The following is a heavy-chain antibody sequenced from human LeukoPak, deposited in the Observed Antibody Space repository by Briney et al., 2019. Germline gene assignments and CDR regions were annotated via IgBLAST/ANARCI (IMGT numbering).Heavy chain of an antibody. CDR3: ARTYYYDSRDALDI. CDR1: GFTFSDYY. Sequence: GGSLRLSCAASGFTFSDYYMSWIRQAPGKGLEWVSYISSSGSTIYYADSVKGRFTISRDNAKNSLYLQMNSLRAGDTAVYYCARTYYYDSRDALDIWGQGTMVTVSS. V-gene: IGHV3-11*04. J-gene: IGHJ3*02. D-gene: IGHD3-22*01. CDR2: ISSSGSTI.